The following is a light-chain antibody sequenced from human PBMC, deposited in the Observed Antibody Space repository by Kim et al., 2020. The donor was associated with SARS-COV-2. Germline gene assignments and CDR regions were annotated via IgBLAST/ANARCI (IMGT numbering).Light chain of an antibody. CDR2: DVS. V-gene: IGLV2-14*03. Sequence: SITISCTGTSSDVGGYNYVSWYRQHPGKAPKLMIYDVSNRPSGVSNRFSGSKSGNTASLTISGLQAEDEADYYCSSYTSSSTLEGVFGTGTKVTVL. CDR1: SSDVGGYNY. J-gene: IGLJ1*01. CDR3: SSYTSSSTLEGV.